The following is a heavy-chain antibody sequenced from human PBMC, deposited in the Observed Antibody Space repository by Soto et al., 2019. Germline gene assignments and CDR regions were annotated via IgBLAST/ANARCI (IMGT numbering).Heavy chain of an antibody. Sequence: SSVKVSCKASGGTFSSYAISCVRQAPGQVLEWMGGIIPIFGTANYAQKFQGRVTITADEYTSTAYMELSSLRSEDTAVYYCAXGGYSYYDSSGYYYFDYWGQGTLVTVSS. CDR2: IIPIFGTA. V-gene: IGHV1-69*13. CDR3: AXGGYSYYDSSGYYYFDY. D-gene: IGHD3-22*01. J-gene: IGHJ4*02. CDR1: GGTFSSYA.